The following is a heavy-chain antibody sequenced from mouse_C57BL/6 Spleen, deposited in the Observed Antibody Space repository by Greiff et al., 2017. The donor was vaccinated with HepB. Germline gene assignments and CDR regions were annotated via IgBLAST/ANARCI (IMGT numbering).Heavy chain of an antibody. CDR2: INPSSGYT. D-gene: IGHD2-4*01. CDR1: GYTFTSYW. CDR3: ARGYDYDGKYFDY. Sequence: QVQLKESGAELAKPGASVKLSCKASGYTFTSYWMHWVKQRPGQGLEWIGYINPSSGYTKYNQKFKDKATLTADKSSSTAYMQLSSLTYEDSAVYYCARGYDYDGKYFDYWGQGTTLTVSS. J-gene: IGHJ2*01. V-gene: IGHV1-7*01.